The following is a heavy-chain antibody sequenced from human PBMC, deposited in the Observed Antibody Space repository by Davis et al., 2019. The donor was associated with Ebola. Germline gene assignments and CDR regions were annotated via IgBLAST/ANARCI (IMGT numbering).Heavy chain of an antibody. Sequence: GESLKISCAASGFTFSSYAMHWVRQAPGKGLEWVAVISYDGSNKYYADSVKGRFTISRDNSKNTLYLQMNSLRAEDTAVYYCAREHSSSWSDAFDIWGQGTMVTVSS. CDR3: AREHSSSWSDAFDI. CDR1: GFTFSSYA. V-gene: IGHV3-30-3*01. J-gene: IGHJ3*02. D-gene: IGHD6-13*01. CDR2: ISYDGSNK.